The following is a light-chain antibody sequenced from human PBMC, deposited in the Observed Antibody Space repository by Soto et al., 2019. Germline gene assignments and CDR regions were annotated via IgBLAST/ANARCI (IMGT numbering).Light chain of an antibody. V-gene: IGLV2-11*01. Sequence: QSVLTQPRSVSGCPGQSVTISCTGTSSDVGTYTYVSWYQQHPGKAPKLIIYDVIKRPSGVPDRFSGSKSGNTASLTISGLQAEDEADYYCCSYAGSYTHVFGTGTKVTVL. CDR1: SSDVGTYTY. CDR2: DVI. CDR3: CSYAGSYTHV. J-gene: IGLJ1*01.